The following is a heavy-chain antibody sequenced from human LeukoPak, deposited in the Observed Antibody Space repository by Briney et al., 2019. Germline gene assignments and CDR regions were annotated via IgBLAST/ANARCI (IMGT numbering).Heavy chain of an antibody. D-gene: IGHD2-2*01. CDR1: GGSFSGYY. Sequence: PSETLSLTRAVYGGSFSGYYWSWLRQPPGKGLEWIGEINHSGSTNYNPSLKSRITISVDTSKNQLSLKLISVTAADTAVYYCARKASIRGGFHWGQGTLVTVSS. CDR3: ARKASIRGGFH. V-gene: IGHV4-34*01. J-gene: IGHJ4*02. CDR2: INHSGST.